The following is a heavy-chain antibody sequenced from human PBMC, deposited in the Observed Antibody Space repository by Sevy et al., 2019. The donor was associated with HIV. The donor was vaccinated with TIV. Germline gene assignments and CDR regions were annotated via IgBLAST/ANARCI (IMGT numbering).Heavy chain of an antibody. J-gene: IGHJ4*02. CDR1: GGTFSSYG. D-gene: IGHD3-10*01. CDR2: IIPIFGTA. Sequence: ASVKVSCKASGGTFSSYGISWVRQAPGEGLEWMGGIIPIFGTANYAQKFQGRVTITADESTSTAYMELSSLRSEDTAVYYCARSGDGSVSYYNPSSVDYWGQGTLVTVSS. CDR3: ARSGDGSVSYYNPSSVDY. V-gene: IGHV1-69*13.